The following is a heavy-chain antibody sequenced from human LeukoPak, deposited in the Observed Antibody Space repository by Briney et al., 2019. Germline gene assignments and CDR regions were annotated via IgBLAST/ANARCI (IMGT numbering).Heavy chain of an antibody. J-gene: IGHJ4*02. CDR1: GFTFSDYY. CDR2: ISSSGSTI. D-gene: IGHD6-6*01. Sequence: GGSLRLSCAASGFTFSDYYMSWIRQAPGKGLEWVSYISSSGSTIYYADSVKGRFTISRDNSKNTLYLQTNSLRSDDTAVYYCAKGSAASRPYYFDYWGQGALVTVSS. CDR3: AKGSAASRPYYFDY. V-gene: IGHV3-11*01.